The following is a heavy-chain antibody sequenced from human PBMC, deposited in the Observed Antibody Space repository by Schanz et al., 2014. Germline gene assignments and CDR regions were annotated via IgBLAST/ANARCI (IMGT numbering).Heavy chain of an antibody. CDR1: GFSFSDYG. V-gene: IGHV3-30*03. D-gene: IGHD3-16*01. J-gene: IGHJ6*02. Sequence: QVQLVESGGGVVQPGRSLRLSCAGSGFSFSDYGMHWVRQAPGRGLEWVAVISYHGSERYYADSVKGRFTISRDNSKNTLYLQMNSLRTEDTAVYYCARARGWGAPYYYGMDAWGQGTTVTVSS. CDR2: ISYHGSER. CDR3: ARARGWGAPYYYGMDA.